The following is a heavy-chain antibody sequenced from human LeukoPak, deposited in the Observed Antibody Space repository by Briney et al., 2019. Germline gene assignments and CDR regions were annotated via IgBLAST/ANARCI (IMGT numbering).Heavy chain of an antibody. D-gene: IGHD3-22*01. CDR2: IYPGDSDT. CDR3: ARLYYYDSGGYYDD. Sequence: TPGESLKISCKGSGSNFNIYWIGGVRQLPGKGVEGMGIIYPGDSDTIYSPSFQGQVTISLHKSVSTAYLQWRSLKASDTAIYYCARLYYYDSGGYYDDWGQGTLVTVSS. J-gene: IGHJ4*02. V-gene: IGHV5-51*01. CDR1: GSNFNIYW.